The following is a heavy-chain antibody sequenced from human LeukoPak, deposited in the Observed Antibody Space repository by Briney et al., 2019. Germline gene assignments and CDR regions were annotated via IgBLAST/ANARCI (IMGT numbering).Heavy chain of an antibody. CDR2: ISSSGSTI. Sequence: GGSLRLSCAASGFTFSSYEMNWVRQAPGKGLEWVSYISSSGSTIYYADSVKGRFTISRDDAKNSLYLQMNSLRAKDTAVYYCARIDSGSYGTLDYWGQGTLVTVSS. J-gene: IGHJ4*02. D-gene: IGHD1-26*01. CDR1: GFTFSSYE. V-gene: IGHV3-48*03. CDR3: ARIDSGSYGTLDY.